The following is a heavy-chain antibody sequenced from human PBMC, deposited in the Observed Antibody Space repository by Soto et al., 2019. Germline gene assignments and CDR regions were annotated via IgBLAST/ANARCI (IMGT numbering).Heavy chain of an antibody. D-gene: IGHD3-16*01. CDR3: ARRHLRDYIRWNFDP. CDR1: GYTFTDNQ. CDR2: IDPKSGET. J-gene: IGHJ5*02. Sequence: QVQLVQSGAEVKKPGASVKVSCKASGYTFTDNQFHWLRRDPGQRLELMGRIDPKSGETNFAPTYQGRVTMTQDTSTNTVSVELTRLTSGDTAIYFFARRHLRDYIRWNFDPLCQGTLVTVSS. V-gene: IGHV1-2*02.